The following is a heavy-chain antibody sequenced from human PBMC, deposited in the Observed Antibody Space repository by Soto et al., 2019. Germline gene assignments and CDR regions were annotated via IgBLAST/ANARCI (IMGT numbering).Heavy chain of an antibody. CDR1: GFTFSSYG. D-gene: IGHD3-22*01. Sequence: QVQLVESGGGVVQPGRSLRLSCAASGFTFSSYGMHWVRQAPGKGLEWVALIWYDGSNKYYADSVKGRFTISRDNSKNPLYLQMNSLRAEDTAVYYWARPDSSGYYWGLDYWGQGTLVTVSS. V-gene: IGHV3-33*01. CDR3: ARPDSSGYYWGLDY. J-gene: IGHJ4*02. CDR2: IWYDGSNK.